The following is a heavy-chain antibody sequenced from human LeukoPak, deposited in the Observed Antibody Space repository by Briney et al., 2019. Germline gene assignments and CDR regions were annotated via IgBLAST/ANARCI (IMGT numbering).Heavy chain of an antibody. J-gene: IGHJ4*02. Sequence: PGGSLRLSCATSGFTFSFAAMTWVRQGPGKGLEWVSLISARGANTYYAGSVRGRFTISRDNSKKTLYLQMISLRVEDTAVYYCANYGGVFYWGQGTLVTVSS. V-gene: IGHV3-23*01. CDR2: ISARGANT. CDR3: ANYGGVFY. D-gene: IGHD3-3*01. CDR1: GFTFSFAA.